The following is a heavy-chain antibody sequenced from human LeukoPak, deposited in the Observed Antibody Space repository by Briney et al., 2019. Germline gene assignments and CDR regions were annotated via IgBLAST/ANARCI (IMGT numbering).Heavy chain of an antibody. CDR1: GFTFSNYT. CDR3: VRDSLLWFGEIDY. J-gene: IGHJ4*02. CDR2: ISSSSGSI. V-gene: IGHV3-21*01. D-gene: IGHD3-10*01. Sequence: GGSLNLSCPPSGFTFSNYTMNWVRQAPGKGLEWVSSISSSSGSIYYADSVKGRFTVSRDNAKNSLYLQINNLRDDDTAVYYCVRDSLLWFGEIDYWGQGTLVSVSS.